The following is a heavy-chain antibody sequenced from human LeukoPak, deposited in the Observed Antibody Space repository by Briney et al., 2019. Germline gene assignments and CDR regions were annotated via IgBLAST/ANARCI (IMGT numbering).Heavy chain of an antibody. CDR3: ARGRGVRLWLVVVAATTNWFDP. J-gene: IGHJ5*02. V-gene: IGHV4-34*01. D-gene: IGHD2-15*01. CDR1: GGSFSGYY. CDR2: INHSGST. Sequence: SETLSLTCAVYGGSFSGYYWSWIRQPPGKGLEWIGEINHSGSTNYNPSLKSRVTISVDTSKNQFSLKLSSVTAADTAVYYRARGRGVRLWLVVVAATTNWFDPWGQGTLVTVSS.